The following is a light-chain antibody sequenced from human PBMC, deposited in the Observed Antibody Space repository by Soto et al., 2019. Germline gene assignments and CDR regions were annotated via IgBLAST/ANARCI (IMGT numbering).Light chain of an antibody. Sequence: DVQLTQSPSSLSASVGDSITISCRASQTLSLSLNWIQHKAGQAPKLLIHTASTLEGGVPPRFSASGSGTDFTLTINSVQPEDSATYYCQQSYAAPLTFGGGTKVDI. CDR3: QQSYAAPLT. CDR1: QTLSLS. J-gene: IGKJ4*01. V-gene: IGKV1-39*01. CDR2: TAS.